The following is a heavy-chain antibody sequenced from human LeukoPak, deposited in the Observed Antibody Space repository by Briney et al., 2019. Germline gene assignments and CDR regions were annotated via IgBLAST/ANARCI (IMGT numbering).Heavy chain of an antibody. CDR3: ARQGAGYDILTGYYPSYYFDY. CDR1: GYTFTGYY. D-gene: IGHD3-9*01. J-gene: IGHJ4*02. Sequence: GASVKVSCKASGYTFTGYYMHWVRQAPGQGLEWMGWINPNSGGTNYAQKFQGRVTMTRDTSIRTAYMELSRLRSDDTGVYYCARQGAGYDILTGYYPSYYFDYWGQGTLVTVSS. V-gene: IGHV1-2*02. CDR2: INPNSGGT.